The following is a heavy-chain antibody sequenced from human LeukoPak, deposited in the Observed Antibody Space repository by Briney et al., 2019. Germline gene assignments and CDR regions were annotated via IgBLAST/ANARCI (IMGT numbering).Heavy chain of an antibody. CDR2: ISNSDGST. CDR3: AMKAVPRPRLHDAFDF. J-gene: IGHJ3*01. Sequence: GGTLRLSCTTSGFTFRKHVMTWVRQAPGKGLEWVSGISNSDGSTYNADSVKGRFIISRDDSKNTLYLQMNSLRADDTAVYYCAMKAVPRPRLHDAFDFWGQGTVVSVSS. D-gene: IGHD5-24*01. CDR1: GFTFRKHV. V-gene: IGHV3-23*01.